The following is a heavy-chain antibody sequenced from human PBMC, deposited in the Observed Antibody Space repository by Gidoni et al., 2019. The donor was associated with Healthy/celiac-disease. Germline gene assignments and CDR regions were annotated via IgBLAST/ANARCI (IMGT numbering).Heavy chain of an antibody. D-gene: IGHD3-22*01. CDR2: ITHTGST. CDR3: ARGRYHDSSGFPY. Sequence: QVQLQPWGAGLLKPSATLSLTCAMSGPSFSGYYWSWIRQSPGRGLEWIAEITHTGSTNYKPSLRSRVTISVDASKNQFSLQLRSVTAADTAVYYCARGRYHDSSGFPYWGQGTLVTVSS. CDR1: GPSFSGYY. J-gene: IGHJ4*02. V-gene: IGHV4-34*01.